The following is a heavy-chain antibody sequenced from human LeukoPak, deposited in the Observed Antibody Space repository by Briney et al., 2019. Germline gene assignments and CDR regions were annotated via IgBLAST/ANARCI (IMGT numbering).Heavy chain of an antibody. D-gene: IGHD4/OR15-4a*01. CDR1: GYTFTSYY. CDR3: ARDADYLYYFDY. J-gene: IGHJ4*02. Sequence: ASVKVSCKASGYTFTSYYMHWVRQAPGQGLEWMGIINPSGGSTSYAQKFQGRVTITADESTSTAYMELSSLRSEDTAVYYCARDADYLYYFDYWGQGTLVTVSS. V-gene: IGHV1-46*01. CDR2: INPSGGST.